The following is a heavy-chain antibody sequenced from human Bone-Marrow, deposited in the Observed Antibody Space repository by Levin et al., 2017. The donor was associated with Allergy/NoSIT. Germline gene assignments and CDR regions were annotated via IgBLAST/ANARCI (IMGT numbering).Heavy chain of an antibody. D-gene: IGHD3-9*01. CDR3: GRHKHWPTGHWYFDL. CDR1: DSTFTNSW. J-gene: IGHJ2*01. V-gene: IGHV5-51*01. Sequence: GESLKISCESSDSTFTNSWIGWVRQVPGKGLEWMAIMNPHDSTFTYSPSFQGRVTISVDKSINTAYLHWSSLRASDTAIYYCGRHKHWPTGHWYFDLWGRGTLVTVSS. CDR2: MNPHDSTF.